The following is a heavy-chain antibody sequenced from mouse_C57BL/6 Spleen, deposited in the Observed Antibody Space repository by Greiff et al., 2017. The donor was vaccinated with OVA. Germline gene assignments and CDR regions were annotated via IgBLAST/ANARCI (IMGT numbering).Heavy chain of an antibody. CDR3: ARDWGGRFAY. Sequence: EVKVEESGGGLVKPGGSLKLSCAASGFTFSSYAMSWVRQTPEKRLEWVATISDGGSYTYYPDNVKGRFTISRDNAKNNLYLQMSHLKSEDTAMYYCARDWGGRFAYWGQGTLVTVSA. V-gene: IGHV5-4*01. J-gene: IGHJ3*01. CDR2: ISDGGSYT. CDR1: GFTFSSYA.